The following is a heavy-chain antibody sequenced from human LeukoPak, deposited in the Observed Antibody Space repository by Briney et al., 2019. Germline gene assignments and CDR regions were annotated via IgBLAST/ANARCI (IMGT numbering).Heavy chain of an antibody. CDR1: GFTFSDYY. J-gene: IGHJ3*02. Sequence: GGSLTLSCAASGFTFSDYYMSWIRQAQRKGLEWVSYISSSSSYTNYADPVKGRFTISRDNAKNSLYLQMNSLRDEDTAVYYCARDGRPFDIWGQGTMVTVSS. D-gene: IGHD6-25*01. CDR2: ISSSSSYT. CDR3: ARDGRPFDI. V-gene: IGHV3-11*06.